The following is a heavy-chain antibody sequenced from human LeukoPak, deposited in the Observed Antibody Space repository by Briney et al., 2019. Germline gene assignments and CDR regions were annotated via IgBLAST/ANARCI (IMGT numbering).Heavy chain of an antibody. CDR1: GFTFSSYA. CDR2: ISSNGGST. CDR3: ARAYGSGSYYDC. J-gene: IGHJ4*02. D-gene: IGHD3-10*01. V-gene: IGHV3-64*01. Sequence: GGSLRLSCAASGFTFSSYAMHWVRQAPGKGLEYVSAISSNGGSTYYANSVKGRFTISRGNSKNTLYLQMGSLRAEDMAVYYCARAYGSGSYYDCWGQGTLVTVSS.